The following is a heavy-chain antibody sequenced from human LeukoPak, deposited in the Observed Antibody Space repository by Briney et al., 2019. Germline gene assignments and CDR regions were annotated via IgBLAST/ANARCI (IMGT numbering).Heavy chain of an antibody. Sequence: ASVKVSCKASGYTFTSYGISWVRQAPGQGLEWMGWISAYNGNTNYAQKLQGRVTMTTDTSTSTAYRELRSLRSDDTAVYCCARVGYCSGGSCYGNWFDPWGQGTLVTVSS. CDR1: GYTFTSYG. D-gene: IGHD2-15*01. V-gene: IGHV1-18*01. J-gene: IGHJ5*02. CDR3: ARVGYCSGGSCYGNWFDP. CDR2: ISAYNGNT.